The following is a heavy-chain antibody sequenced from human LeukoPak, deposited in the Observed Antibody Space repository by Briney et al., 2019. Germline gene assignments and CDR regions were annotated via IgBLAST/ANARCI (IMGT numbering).Heavy chain of an antibody. Sequence: SETLSLTCTVSGGSISSYYWSWIRQPPGKGLEWIGYIYYSGSTNYNPSLKSRFTISVDTPKNQFSLKLSSVTAADTAVYYCAREGDYDFWSGYQNWFDPWGQGTLVTVSS. D-gene: IGHD3-3*01. CDR3: AREGDYDFWSGYQNWFDP. CDR1: GGSISSYY. V-gene: IGHV4-59*01. J-gene: IGHJ5*02. CDR2: IYYSGST.